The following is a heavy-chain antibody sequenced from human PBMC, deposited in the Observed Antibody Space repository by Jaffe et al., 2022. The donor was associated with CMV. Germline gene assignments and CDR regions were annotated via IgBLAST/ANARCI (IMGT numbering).Heavy chain of an antibody. Sequence: QVQLVQSGAEVKKPGASVKVSCKASGYTFTSYYMHWVRQAPGQGLEWMGIINPSGGSTSYAQKFQGRVTMTRDTSTSTVYMELSSLRSEDTAVYYCARDQDRRYYYDSSGYVRGMDVWGQGTTVTVSS. J-gene: IGHJ6*02. CDR3: ARDQDRRYYYDSSGYVRGMDV. D-gene: IGHD3-22*01. CDR1: GYTFTSYY. V-gene: IGHV1-46*01. CDR2: INPSGGST.